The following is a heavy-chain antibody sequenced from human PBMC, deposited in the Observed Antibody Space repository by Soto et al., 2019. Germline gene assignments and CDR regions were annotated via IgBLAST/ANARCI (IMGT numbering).Heavy chain of an antibody. Sequence: SETLSLTCTVSGGFIYRSGYYWGWIRQPPGRGLEWIGNIDYNGVTYSNPSLKSRVTISRDTSKNQFSLKLTSVTAADTALYYCGKVLVGATGHTDSDSWGPGTLVTVSS. CDR2: IDYNGVT. CDR1: GGFIYRSGYY. D-gene: IGHD2-15*01. V-gene: IGHV4-39*01. J-gene: IGHJ4*02. CDR3: GKVLVGATGHTDSDS.